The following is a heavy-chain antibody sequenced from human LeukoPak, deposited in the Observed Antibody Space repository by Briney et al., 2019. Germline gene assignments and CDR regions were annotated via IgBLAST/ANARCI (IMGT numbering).Heavy chain of an antibody. J-gene: IGHJ3*02. Sequence: SETLSLTCTVSGGSISSSSYYWGWIRQPPGKGLEWIGSIYYSGSTYYNPSLKSRVTISVDTSKNQFSLKLSSVTAADTAVYYRARPRYDFWSGIASTLNDAFDIWGQGTMVTVSS. CDR3: ARPRYDFWSGIASTLNDAFDI. CDR2: IYYSGST. D-gene: IGHD3-3*01. V-gene: IGHV4-39*01. CDR1: GGSISSSSYY.